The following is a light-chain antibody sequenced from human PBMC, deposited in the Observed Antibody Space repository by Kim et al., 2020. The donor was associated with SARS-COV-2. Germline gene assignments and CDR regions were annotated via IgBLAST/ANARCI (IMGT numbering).Light chain of an antibody. Sequence: GLRQTATLTCTGNNNNVGNQGAAWLQQHQGHPPKLLSYRNNNRPSGISERFSASRSGDTASLTITGLQPEDETDYYCSAWDSSLSAWVFGGGTKLTVL. CDR3: SAWDSSLSAWV. V-gene: IGLV10-54*04. CDR1: NNNVGNQG. J-gene: IGLJ3*02. CDR2: RNN.